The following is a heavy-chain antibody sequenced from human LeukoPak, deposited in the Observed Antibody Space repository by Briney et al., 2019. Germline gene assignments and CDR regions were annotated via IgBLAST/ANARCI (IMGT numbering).Heavy chain of an antibody. V-gene: IGHV3-53*01. D-gene: IGHD3-10*01. CDR1: GFTVSINY. J-gene: IGHJ4*02. CDR3: TTILLWFGESDY. Sequence: GGSLRLSCAASGFTVSINYMSWVRQAPGEGLEWVTVIYSGGSIYYADSVKGRFTISRDNSKNTLYLQMNSLRAEDTAVYYCTTILLWFGESDYWGQGTLVTVSS. CDR2: IYSGGSI.